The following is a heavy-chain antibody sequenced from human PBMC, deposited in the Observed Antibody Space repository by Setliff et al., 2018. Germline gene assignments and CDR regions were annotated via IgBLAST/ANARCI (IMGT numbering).Heavy chain of an antibody. CDR3: ARGYYDTYARYYVVGDY. V-gene: IGHV1-46*02. CDR1: GGTFNNYG. CDR2: INPGGGST. Sequence: VKVSCKASGGTFNNYGVTWVRQAPGQGLAWMGMINPGGGSTTYAQKFQGRVTMTRDTSTSTVYMELSSLRTDDTAVYYCARGYYDTYARYYVVGDYWGQGTPVTVSS. J-gene: IGHJ4*02. D-gene: IGHD3-22*01.